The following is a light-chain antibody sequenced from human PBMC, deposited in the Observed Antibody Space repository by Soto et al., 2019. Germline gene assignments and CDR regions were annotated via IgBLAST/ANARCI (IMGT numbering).Light chain of an antibody. CDR1: QTISSW. V-gene: IGKV1-5*03. CDR3: QQSFSNLWT. J-gene: IGKJ1*01. Sequence: DIQMTQSPSTLSGSVGDRVTITCRASQTISSWLAWYQQKPGKAPKLLIYKASTLKKGVTSRFSGSGSGTEFTLTLSSLQPADFATYYCQQSFSNLWTFGQGTKADIK. CDR2: KAS.